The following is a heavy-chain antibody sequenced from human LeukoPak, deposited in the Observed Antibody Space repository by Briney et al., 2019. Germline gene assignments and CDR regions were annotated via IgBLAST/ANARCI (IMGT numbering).Heavy chain of an antibody. J-gene: IGHJ4*02. CDR2: VDTDGSGT. CDR1: GITFNNYW. D-gene: IGHD6-19*01. Sequence: PGGSLRLSCEASGITFNNYWLHWVRQAPGKGLVWVSRVDTDGSGTIYADSVKGRFTVSRDNAKNTLYLQMISLRAEDTAVYYCARGGYSSGLDYWDQGILVTVSS. V-gene: IGHV3-74*01. CDR3: ARGGYSSGLDY.